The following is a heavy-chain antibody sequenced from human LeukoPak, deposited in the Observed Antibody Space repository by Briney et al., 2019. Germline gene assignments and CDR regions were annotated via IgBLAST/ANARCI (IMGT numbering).Heavy chain of an antibody. Sequence: GGSLRLSCAASGFTFSSYNMDWVRQAPGKGLEWVSSISSSSNYIYYADSVKGRFTISRDNAKNSLYLQMNSLRAEDTAVYYCARGALRLDYWGQGTLVTVSS. CDR1: GFTFSSYN. CDR3: ARGALRLDY. J-gene: IGHJ4*02. D-gene: IGHD3-16*01. CDR2: ISSSSNYI. V-gene: IGHV3-21*01.